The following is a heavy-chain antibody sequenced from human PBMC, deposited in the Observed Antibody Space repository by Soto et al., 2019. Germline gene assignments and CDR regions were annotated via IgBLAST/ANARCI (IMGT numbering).Heavy chain of an antibody. Sequence: QEELVESGGGVVQPGRSLRLSCAASGFTFSNYGMHWVRQAPGKGLEWVAVISHDESSKYYVDSVKGRFTISRDNSKNTLYLQMNRLRLEDTAVYYCAKDAPPKQQLDGGIDYWGQGTLVTVSS. CDR2: ISHDESSK. CDR1: GFTFSNYG. V-gene: IGHV3-30*18. D-gene: IGHD6-13*01. CDR3: AKDAPPKQQLDGGIDY. J-gene: IGHJ4*02.